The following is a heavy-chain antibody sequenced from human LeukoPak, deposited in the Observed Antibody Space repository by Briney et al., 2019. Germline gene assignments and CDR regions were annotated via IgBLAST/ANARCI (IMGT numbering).Heavy chain of an antibody. V-gene: IGHV3-48*03. D-gene: IGHD3-10*01. CDR3: ARDRNGWSRGVRMDV. J-gene: IGHJ6*02. CDR2: IGRGEITL. Sequence: GGPLRLSCAASGFPFSYYELNWVRQAPGKGLEWVANIGRGEITLYDADSVQGRFTISRDNAKNSLYLQMNSLRAEDTAVYYCARDRNGWSRGVRMDVWGQGTTVTV. CDR1: GFPFSYYE.